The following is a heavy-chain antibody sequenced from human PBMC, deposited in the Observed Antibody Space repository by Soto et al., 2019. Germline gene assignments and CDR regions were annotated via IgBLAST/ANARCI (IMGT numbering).Heavy chain of an antibody. CDR3: ARTAGYGGRRIADRPPRNNYYGIDV. D-gene: IGHD6-6*01. V-gene: IGHV3-33*01. Sequence: QVQLVESGGGVVQPGRSLRLSCAASGFTFSSYGMHWVRQAPGKGLEWVAVIWCDGSNKYYEDSVKGRFTISRDNSKNTLYRQMNSLRAEDTAVYYCARTAGYGGRRIADRPPRNNYYGIDVWGQGTTVTVSS. CDR1: GFTFSSYG. CDR2: IWCDGSNK. J-gene: IGHJ6*02.